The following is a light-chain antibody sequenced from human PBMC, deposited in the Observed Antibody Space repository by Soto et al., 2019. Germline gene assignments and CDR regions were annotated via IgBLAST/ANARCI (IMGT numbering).Light chain of an antibody. V-gene: IGKV1-39*01. CDR2: AAS. CDR1: QSISSS. CDR3: QQSFNFPRT. J-gene: IGKJ1*01. Sequence: IEMTQSPSSLSASVGETITITCRASQSISSSLNWFQHSPGQPPKLLLFAASNWHAGVPPRFSGSGSGTSFSLTIRSLQPEDFATYYRQQSFNFPRTFGPGTRVEFK.